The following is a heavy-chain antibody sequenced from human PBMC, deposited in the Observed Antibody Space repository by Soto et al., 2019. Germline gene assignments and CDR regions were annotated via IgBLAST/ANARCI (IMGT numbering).Heavy chain of an antibody. V-gene: IGHV3-11*01. CDR3: AKDGYSYGQNWFDP. Sequence: PGGSLRLSCAASGFTFSDYYMSWIRQAPGKGLEWVSYISSSDSIVSYADSVKGRFTISRDNSKNTLYLQMNSLRAEDTAVYYCAKDGYSYGQNWFDPWGQGTLVTVSS. D-gene: IGHD5-18*01. CDR2: ISSSDSIV. CDR1: GFTFSDYY. J-gene: IGHJ5*02.